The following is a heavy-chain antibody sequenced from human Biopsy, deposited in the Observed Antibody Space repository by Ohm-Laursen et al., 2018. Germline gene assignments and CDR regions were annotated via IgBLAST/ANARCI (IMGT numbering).Heavy chain of an antibody. V-gene: IGHV3-30*02. CDR2: IAYDGSNK. J-gene: IGHJ3*02. Sequence: GSLRLSCAAPGSGMYAMHWVRQPPGKGLEWLAVIAYDGSNKYYAESVKGRFTISRDRSRDTVHLQMNSLRYEDTALYYCAKDGGQWLGGASDIWGHGTMVSVSS. CDR3: AKDGGQWLGGASDI. D-gene: IGHD6-19*01. CDR1: GSGMYA.